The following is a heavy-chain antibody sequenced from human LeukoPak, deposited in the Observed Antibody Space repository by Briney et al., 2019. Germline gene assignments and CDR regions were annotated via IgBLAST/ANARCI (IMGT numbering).Heavy chain of an antibody. Sequence: SVTVSCKASVGTFSSYPITWVRQAPGQGLEWMGGIIHIFGTANYAQKFQGRVTITADESTSTAYMELSSLRSEDTAVYYCARGRVAGSGTTSAYFDYWGQGTLVTVSS. V-gene: IGHV1-69*13. D-gene: IGHD3-10*01. CDR3: ARGRVAGSGTTSAYFDY. CDR1: VGTFSSYP. CDR2: IIHIFGTA. J-gene: IGHJ4*02.